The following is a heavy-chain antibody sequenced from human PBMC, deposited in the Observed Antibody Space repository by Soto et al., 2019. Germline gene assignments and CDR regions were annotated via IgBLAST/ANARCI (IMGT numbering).Heavy chain of an antibody. J-gene: IGHJ5*02. D-gene: IGHD3-22*01. Sequence: GASVKVSCKASGYTFTIYGISWVRQAPGQGLEWMGWISAYNGNTNYAQKLQGRVTMTTDTSTSTAYMELRSLRSDDTAVYYCARHYMDSSVSDWFDPWGQGTLVTVSS. V-gene: IGHV1-18*01. CDR2: ISAYNGNT. CDR3: ARHYMDSSVSDWFDP. CDR1: GYTFTIYG.